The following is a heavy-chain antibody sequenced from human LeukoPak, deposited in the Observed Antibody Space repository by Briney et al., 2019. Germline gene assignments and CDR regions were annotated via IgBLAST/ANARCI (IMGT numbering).Heavy chain of an antibody. CDR3: AKGVASSGYYYDPVSGFDI. CDR2: ITASGTAM. Sequence: WGSLRLSCAASGFTFSSYSMNWVRQAPGKGLEWVSHITASGTAMFYADSVKGRFTISRDNAKNSLYLQMNSLRDEDTAVYYCAKGVASSGYYYDPVSGFDIWGQGTMVTVSS. V-gene: IGHV3-48*02. D-gene: IGHD3-22*01. CDR1: GFTFSSYS. J-gene: IGHJ3*02.